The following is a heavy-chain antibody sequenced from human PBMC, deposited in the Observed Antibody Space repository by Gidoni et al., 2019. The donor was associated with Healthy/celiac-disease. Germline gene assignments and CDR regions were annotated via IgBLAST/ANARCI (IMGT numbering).Heavy chain of an antibody. Sequence: EVQLVESGGGLVQPGGSLRLSCAASGFTFSSYWMHWVRQAPGKGLVWVSRINSDGSSTSYADSVKGRFTISRDNAKNTLYLQMNSLRAEDTAVYYCARVGVYYYDSSGYYFVYWGQGTLVTVSS. J-gene: IGHJ4*02. V-gene: IGHV3-74*01. CDR2: INSDGSST. D-gene: IGHD3-22*01. CDR3: ARVGVYYYDSSGYYFVY. CDR1: GFTFSSYW.